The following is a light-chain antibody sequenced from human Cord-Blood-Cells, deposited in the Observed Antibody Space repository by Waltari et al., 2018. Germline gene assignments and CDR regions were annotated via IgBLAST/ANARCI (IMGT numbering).Light chain of an antibody. CDR3: QQYNSYLYT. CDR1: KSISSW. Sequence: DIQRTQSLYTLSASVGDRVTITCLASKSISSWLAWYQQKPGNAPKLLIYDASSWETGVPSRFSGSGSGTEFTLTISSLQPDDFATYYCQQYNSYLYTFGQGTKLEIK. V-gene: IGKV1-5*01. J-gene: IGKJ2*01. CDR2: DAS.